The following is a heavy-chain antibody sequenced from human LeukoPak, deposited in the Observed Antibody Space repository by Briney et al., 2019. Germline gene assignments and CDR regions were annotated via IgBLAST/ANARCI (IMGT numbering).Heavy chain of an antibody. D-gene: IGHD6-6*01. CDR3: ARLGYSSSSNIYYFDY. CDR2: ISSVSTYI. Sequence: GESLRLSCAASGFTFNSYSMNWIRHAPGKGLEWGSSISSVSTYIYYADPVEGRFTISRDNAKNSLYLRMNSLRAEDTAVYYCARLGYSSSSNIYYFDYWGQGTLVTVSS. V-gene: IGHV3-21*01. CDR1: GFTFNSYS. J-gene: IGHJ4*02.